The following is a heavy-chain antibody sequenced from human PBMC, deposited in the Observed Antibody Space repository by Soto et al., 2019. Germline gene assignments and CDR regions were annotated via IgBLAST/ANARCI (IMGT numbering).Heavy chain of an antibody. CDR2: INHSGST. CDR3: AGAVAGYYFDY. V-gene: IGHV4-34*01. CDR1: GGSFSGYY. D-gene: IGHD6-19*01. J-gene: IGHJ4*02. Sequence: SETLSLTCAVYGGSFSGYYWSWIRQPPGKGLEWIGEINHSGSTNYNPSLKSRVTISVDTSKNQFSLKLSSVTAADTAVYYCAGAVAGYYFDYWGQGTLVTVSS.